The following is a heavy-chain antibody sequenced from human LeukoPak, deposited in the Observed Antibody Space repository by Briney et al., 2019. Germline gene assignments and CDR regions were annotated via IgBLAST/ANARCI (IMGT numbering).Heavy chain of an antibody. V-gene: IGHV3-30*14. D-gene: IGHD6-19*01. CDR3: ARAAVAGPRVYFDY. Sequence: GGSLRLSCAASGFTFSSYAMHWVRQAPGKGLEWVAVISYDGSNKYYADSVKGRFTISRDNSKNTLYLQMNSLRAEDTAVYYCARAAVAGPRVYFDYWGQRTLVTVSS. J-gene: IGHJ4*02. CDR1: GFTFSSYA. CDR2: ISYDGSNK.